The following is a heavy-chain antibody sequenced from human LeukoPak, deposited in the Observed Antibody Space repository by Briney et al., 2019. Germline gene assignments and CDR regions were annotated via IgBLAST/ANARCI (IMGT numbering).Heavy chain of an antibody. CDR3: VAGTTY. Sequence: GGSLRLSCAGSGFTFNNYNMNWVRQAPGKGLEWVAIIKQDGSQTYYVDSVKGRFTISGDNARNSLYLQMNSLRAEDTAVYWAVAGTTYWGQGTLVTVSS. CDR2: IKQDGSQT. CDR1: GFTFNNYN. J-gene: IGHJ4*02. D-gene: IGHD6-19*01. V-gene: IGHV3-7*05.